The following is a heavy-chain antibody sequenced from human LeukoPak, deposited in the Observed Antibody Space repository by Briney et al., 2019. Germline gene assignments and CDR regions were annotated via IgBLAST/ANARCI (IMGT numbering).Heavy chain of an antibody. D-gene: IGHD2-2*02. Sequence: PSETLSLTCAVYGGSFSGYYWSWIRQPPGKGLEWIGEINHSGSTNYNPSLKSRVTMSVDTSKNQFSLKLSSVTAADTAVYYCARGRILEDIVVVPAAIRRYYYYYMDVWGKGTTVTVSS. CDR3: ARGRILEDIVVVPAAIRRYYYYYMDV. CDR2: INHSGST. V-gene: IGHV4-34*01. J-gene: IGHJ6*03. CDR1: GGSFSGYY.